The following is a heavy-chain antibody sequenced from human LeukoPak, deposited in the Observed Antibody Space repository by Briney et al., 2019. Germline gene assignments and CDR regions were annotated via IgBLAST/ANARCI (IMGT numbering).Heavy chain of an antibody. J-gene: IGHJ4*02. CDR1: GFTFHNYE. V-gene: IGHV3-30*04. CDR3: ARDPGIAVAGTPYYFDY. Sequence: AGRSLRLSCAASGFTFHNYEMNWVRQAPGKGLEWVAVISYDGSNKYYADSVKGRFTISRDNSKNTLYLQMNSLRAEDTAVYYCARDPGIAVAGTPYYFDYWGQGTLVTVSS. CDR2: ISYDGSNK. D-gene: IGHD6-19*01.